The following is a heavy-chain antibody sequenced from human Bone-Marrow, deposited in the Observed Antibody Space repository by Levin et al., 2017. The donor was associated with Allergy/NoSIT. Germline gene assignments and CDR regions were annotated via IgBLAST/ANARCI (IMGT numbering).Heavy chain of an antibody. CDR3: AKEQLEWTMRGEFDD. CDR1: GFNFNKFA. D-gene: IGHD3-3*01. CDR2: INAAGDRA. Sequence: PGGSLRLSCAASGFNFNKFAMNWVRQAPGKGPEWVSNINAAGDRANYADAVRGRFTISRDNSKNTLYLHINGLRAEDTAIYYCAKEQLEWTMRGEFDDWGQGT. V-gene: IGHV3-23*01. J-gene: IGHJ4*02.